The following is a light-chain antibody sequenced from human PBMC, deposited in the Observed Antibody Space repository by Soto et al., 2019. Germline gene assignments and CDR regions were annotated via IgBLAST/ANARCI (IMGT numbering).Light chain of an antibody. CDR1: SSNIGSNY. J-gene: IGLJ3*02. V-gene: IGLV1-51*01. CDR2: DNN. CDR3: GTWESSLRGVV. Sequence: QSVLTQPPSVSAAPGQKATISCSGSSSNIGSNYVSWYQHVPGRAPKLLIYDNNRRPSGIPDRFSGSKSGTSATLGITGLQTGDEAYYYCGTWESSLRGVVFGGGTKLTVL.